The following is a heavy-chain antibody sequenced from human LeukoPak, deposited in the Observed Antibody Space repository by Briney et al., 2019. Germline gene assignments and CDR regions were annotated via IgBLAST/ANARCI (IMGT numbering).Heavy chain of an antibody. CDR1: GGSISSSSYY. J-gene: IGHJ6*03. D-gene: IGHD2-8*01. CDR2: ISSSSSTI. V-gene: IGHV3-11*01. Sequence: LSLTCTVSGGSISSSSYYWGWIRQAPGKGLEWVSYISSSSSTIYYADSVKGRFTISRDNSKNTLYLQMNSLRAEDTAVYYCAKMVKIRDYSYYMDAWGKGTTVTVSS. CDR3: AKMVKIRDYSYYMDA.